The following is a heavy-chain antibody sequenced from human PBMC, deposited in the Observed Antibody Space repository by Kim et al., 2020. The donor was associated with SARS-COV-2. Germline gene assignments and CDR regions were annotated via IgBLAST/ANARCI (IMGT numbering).Heavy chain of an antibody. Sequence: NKGYEQKFQGRVTMTRNTSISTAYMELSSLRSEDTAVYYCARAGTTSGNWGQGTLVTVSS. V-gene: IGHV1-8*01. CDR2: NK. D-gene: IGHD1-7*01. CDR3: ARAGTTSGN. J-gene: IGHJ4*02.